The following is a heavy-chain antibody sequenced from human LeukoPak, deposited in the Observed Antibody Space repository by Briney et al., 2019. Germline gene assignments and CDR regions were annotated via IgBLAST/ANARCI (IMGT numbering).Heavy chain of an antibody. J-gene: IGHJ5*02. CDR3: TRDCSGGSCYLVPSRFDP. CDR1: GYTFTDFG. Sequence: ASVKVSCKDSGYTFTDFGISWVRQAPGQGLEWMGWISAYNGNINYAENLQGRVTMTTDTSTNTAYMELRSLKSDDTAVYYCTRDCSGGSCYLVPSRFDPWGQGTLVTVSS. D-gene: IGHD2-15*01. V-gene: IGHV1-18*01. CDR2: ISAYNGNI.